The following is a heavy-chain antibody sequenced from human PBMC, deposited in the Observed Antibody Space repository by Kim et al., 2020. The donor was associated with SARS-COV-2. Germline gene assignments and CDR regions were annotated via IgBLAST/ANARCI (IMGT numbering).Heavy chain of an antibody. D-gene: IGHD2-15*01. V-gene: IGHV3-74*01. CDR2: T. Sequence: TAYADPVQGRFTISRDNAKNTVSLQMNSLRADDTAVYYCARAGSGGSFPTWGQGTLATVSS. CDR3: ARAGSGGSFPT. J-gene: IGHJ5*02.